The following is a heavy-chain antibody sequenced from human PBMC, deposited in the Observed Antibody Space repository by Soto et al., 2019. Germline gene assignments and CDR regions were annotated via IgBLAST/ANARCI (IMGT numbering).Heavy chain of an antibody. Sequence: GGSLRLSCATSVFTFSSYAMSWVRQAPGKGLEWVSAISGSGGSTYYADSVKGRFTISRDNSKNTLYLQMNSLRAEDTAVYYCAKGHKLELAYWGQGTLVTVSS. D-gene: IGHD1-7*01. J-gene: IGHJ4*02. CDR2: ISGSGGST. CDR3: AKGHKLELAY. CDR1: VFTFSSYA. V-gene: IGHV3-23*01.